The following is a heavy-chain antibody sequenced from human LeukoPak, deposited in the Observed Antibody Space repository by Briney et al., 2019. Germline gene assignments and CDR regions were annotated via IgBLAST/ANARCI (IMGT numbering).Heavy chain of an antibody. CDR2: IYYSGST. CDR3: ARVGKKYSSGWYYGY. J-gene: IGHJ4*02. Sequence: SETLSLTCTVSGGSISSSSYYWGWIRQPPGKGLEWIGSIYYSGSTYYNPSLKSRVTISVDTSKNQFSLKLSSVTAADTAVYYCARVGKKYSSGWYYGYWGQGTLVTVSS. D-gene: IGHD6-19*01. V-gene: IGHV4-39*07. CDR1: GGSISSSSYY.